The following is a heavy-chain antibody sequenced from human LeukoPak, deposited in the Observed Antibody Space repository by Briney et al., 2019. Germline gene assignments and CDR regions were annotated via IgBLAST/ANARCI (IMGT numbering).Heavy chain of an antibody. CDR3: ARETYDFWSGYYFQYYFDY. D-gene: IGHD3-3*01. V-gene: IGHV4-38-2*02. J-gene: IGHJ4*02. CDR2: IYHSGST. CDR1: GYSISSGYY. Sequence: SETLSLTCTVSGYSISSGYYWGWIRQPPGKGLEWIGSIYHSGSTYYNPSLKSRVTISVDTSKNQFSLKLSSVTAADTAVYYCARETYDFWSGYYFQYYFDYWGQGTLATVSS.